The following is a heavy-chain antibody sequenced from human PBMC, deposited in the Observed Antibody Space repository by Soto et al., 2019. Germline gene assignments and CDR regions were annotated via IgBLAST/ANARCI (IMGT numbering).Heavy chain of an antibody. V-gene: IGHV3-30-3*01. CDR1: GFTFSSYA. J-gene: IGHJ4*02. CDR3: ARGPGRGYCEY. CDR2: ISYDGSNK. D-gene: IGHD2-21*02. Sequence: QVQLVESGGGVVQPGRSLRLSCAASGFTFSSYAMHWVRQAPGKGLEWVAVISYDGSNKYYADSVKGRFTLSRDNYKNTLNLQINSVGGEDTAVYYCARGPGRGYCEYWGLGTLVTVSS.